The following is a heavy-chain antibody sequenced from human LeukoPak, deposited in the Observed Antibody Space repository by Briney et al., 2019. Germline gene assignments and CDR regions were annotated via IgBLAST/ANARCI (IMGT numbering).Heavy chain of an antibody. CDR3: ARGYGDFNFDY. J-gene: IGHJ4*02. CDR2: IYYSGST. D-gene: IGHD4-17*01. CDR1: GGSISSYY. V-gene: IGHV4-59*01. Sequence: SETLSLTCTASGGSISSYYWSWIRQPPGKGLEWIGYIYYSGSTNYNPSLKSRVTISVDTSKNQFSLKLSSVTAADTAVYYCARGYGDFNFDYWGQGTLVTVSS.